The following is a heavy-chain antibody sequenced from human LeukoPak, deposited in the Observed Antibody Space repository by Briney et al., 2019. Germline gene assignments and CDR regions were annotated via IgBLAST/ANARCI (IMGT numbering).Heavy chain of an antibody. CDR2: INPSGGST. V-gene: IGHV1-46*01. J-gene: IGHJ5*02. CDR1: GYTFTGYY. Sequence: ASVKVSCKASGYTFTGYYMHWVRQAPGQGLEWMGIINPSGGSTSYAQKFQGRVTMTRDTSTSTVYMELSSLRSEDTAVYYCARTYYDFWSGHRPILDWFDPWGQGTLVTVSS. D-gene: IGHD3-3*01. CDR3: ARTYYDFWSGHRPILDWFDP.